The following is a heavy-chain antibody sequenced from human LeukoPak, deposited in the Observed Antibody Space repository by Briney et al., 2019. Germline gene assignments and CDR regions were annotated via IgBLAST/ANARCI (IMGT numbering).Heavy chain of an antibody. V-gene: IGHV4-39*01. J-gene: IGHJ4*02. CDR3: ASLGSSGYYEPYYSDY. Sequence: SETLSLTCTVSGGSISSSSYYWGWIRQPPGKGLEWIGSIYYSGSTYYNPSLKSRVTISVDTSKNQFSLKLSSVTAADTAVYYCASLGSSGYYEPYYSDYWGQGTLVTVSS. CDR1: GGSISSSSYY. CDR2: IYYSGST. D-gene: IGHD3-22*01.